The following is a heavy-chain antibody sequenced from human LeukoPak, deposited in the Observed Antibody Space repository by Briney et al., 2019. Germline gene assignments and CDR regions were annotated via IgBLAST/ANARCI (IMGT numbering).Heavy chain of an antibody. D-gene: IGHD6-13*01. CDR3: AKDIAAADPYYFDY. Sequence: GGSLRLSCAASGFTFSNYAMHWVRQAPGKGLEWVSGISWNSGSIGYADSVKGRFTISRDNAKNSLYLQMNSLRAEDTALYYCAKDIAAADPYYFDYWGQGTLVTVSS. V-gene: IGHV3-9*01. CDR2: ISWNSGSI. J-gene: IGHJ4*02. CDR1: GFTFSNYA.